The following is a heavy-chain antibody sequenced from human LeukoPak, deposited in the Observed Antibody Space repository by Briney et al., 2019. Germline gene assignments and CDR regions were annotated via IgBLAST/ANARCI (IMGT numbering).Heavy chain of an antibody. Sequence: APVKVSCKASGYTFTGYYMHWVRQAPGQGLEWMGWINPNSGGTNYAQKFQGRVTMTRDTSISTAYMELSRLRSDDTAVYYCARAGQTFGEVIVRGLDYWGQGTLVTVSS. D-gene: IGHD3-16*02. V-gene: IGHV1-2*02. CDR2: INPNSGGT. CDR1: GYTFTGYY. CDR3: ARAGQTFGEVIVRGLDY. J-gene: IGHJ4*02.